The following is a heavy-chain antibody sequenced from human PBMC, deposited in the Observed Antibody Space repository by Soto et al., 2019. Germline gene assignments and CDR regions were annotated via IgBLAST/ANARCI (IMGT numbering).Heavy chain of an antibody. D-gene: IGHD3-10*01. CDR2: INSDGSTT. J-gene: IGHJ4*02. Sequence: PGGSLRLSCAAPGFTFSTYWMHWVRQAPGKGLVWVSRINSDGSTTGYADSVKGRFTISRDNAKNTVYLQMNSLRAVDTAVYYCARAAYYGSTNYYNSWGQGTLVTVSS. CDR1: GFTFSTYW. V-gene: IGHV3-74*01. CDR3: ARAAYYGSTNYYNS.